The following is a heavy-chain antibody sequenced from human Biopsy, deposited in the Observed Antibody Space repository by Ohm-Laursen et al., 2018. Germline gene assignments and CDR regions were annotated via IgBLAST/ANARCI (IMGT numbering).Heavy chain of an antibody. CDR2: VYYTGST. Sequence: SDTLSLTCTVSGDSISSYYWSWLRQPPGQGLQWIGSVYYTGSTDYNPSLQSRVTISVDTSKNHFSLRLRSVTPADTAIYYCARDRGYYSDRTVPGYFDLWGRGTLVTVSS. D-gene: IGHD3-22*01. V-gene: IGHV4-59*01. CDR3: ARDRGYYSDRTVPGYFDL. CDR1: GDSISSYY. J-gene: IGHJ2*01.